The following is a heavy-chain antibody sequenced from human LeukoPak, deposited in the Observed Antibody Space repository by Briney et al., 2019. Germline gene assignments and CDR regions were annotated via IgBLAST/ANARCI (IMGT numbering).Heavy chain of an antibody. V-gene: IGHV1-69*13. CDR3: ARVLEQWTLNAPFDY. Sequence: ASVKVSCKASGGTFSSYAISWVRQAPGQGLEWMGGIIPIFGTANYAQKFQGRVTITADESTSTAYIELSSLRSEDTAVYYCARVLEQWTLNAPFDYWGQGTLVTVSS. CDR1: GGTFSSYA. CDR2: IIPIFGTA. J-gene: IGHJ4*02. D-gene: IGHD6-19*01.